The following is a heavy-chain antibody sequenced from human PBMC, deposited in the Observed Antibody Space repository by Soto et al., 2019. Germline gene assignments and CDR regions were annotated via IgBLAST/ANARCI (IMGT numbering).Heavy chain of an antibody. CDR1: GFTFSSYW. Sequence: EVQLVESGGGLVQPGGSLRLSCAASGFTFSSYWMSWVRQAPGKGLEWVANIKQDGSEKYYVDSVKGRFTISRDNAKNSLYLQMNSLRAEDTAVYYCARNKYCSSTSCYTGGNWFDPWGQGTLVTVSS. CDR2: IKQDGSEK. V-gene: IGHV3-7*01. CDR3: ARNKYCSSTSCYTGGNWFDP. J-gene: IGHJ5*02. D-gene: IGHD2-2*02.